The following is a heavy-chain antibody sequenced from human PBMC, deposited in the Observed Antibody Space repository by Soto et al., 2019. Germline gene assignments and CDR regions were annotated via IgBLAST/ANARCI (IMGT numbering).Heavy chain of an antibody. Sequence: PGGSLRLSCAASWFTVSSSHITLVRQAPGKGLEWVSSIYKEESTYYADSVKGRFTISRDNSKNTLSLQMNSLRAEDTAVYYCAKENWANPDSWGQGTLVTVSS. CDR2: IYKEEST. CDR1: WFTVSSSH. J-gene: IGHJ4*02. V-gene: IGHV3-53*01. CDR3: AKENWANPDS. D-gene: IGHD7-27*01.